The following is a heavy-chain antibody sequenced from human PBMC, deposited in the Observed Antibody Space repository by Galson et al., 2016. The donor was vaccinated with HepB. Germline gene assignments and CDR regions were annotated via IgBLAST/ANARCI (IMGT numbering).Heavy chain of an antibody. J-gene: IGHJ4*02. V-gene: IGHV5-51*01. CDR2: IYPGDSDT. CDR1: GYSSTTYW. D-gene: IGHD1-7*01. CDR3: ARRKNYAPDY. Sequence: QSGAEVKKPGESLKISCKASGYSSTTYWIGWVRQVPGKGLEWVGIIYPGDSDTRYSPSFQGQVTISADRSISTAYLQWSSLKASDTAMYYCARRKNYAPDYWGQGTLGTVSS.